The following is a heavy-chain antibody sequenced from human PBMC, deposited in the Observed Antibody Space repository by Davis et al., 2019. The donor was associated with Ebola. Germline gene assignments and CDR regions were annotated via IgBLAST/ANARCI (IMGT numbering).Heavy chain of an antibody. CDR1: GFTFSSYG. D-gene: IGHD2-8*01. V-gene: IGHV3-30*02. J-gene: IGHJ6*02. CDR3: ARATPPNAVLMVYDYGMDV. CDR2: IRYDGGDT. Sequence: GGSLRLSCAASGFTFSSYGMYWVRQAPGKGLDWVASIRYDGGDTHYAASVKGRFTISRDNARNSLYLQMNSLRAEDTAVYYCARATPPNAVLMVYDYGMDVWGQGTTVTVSS.